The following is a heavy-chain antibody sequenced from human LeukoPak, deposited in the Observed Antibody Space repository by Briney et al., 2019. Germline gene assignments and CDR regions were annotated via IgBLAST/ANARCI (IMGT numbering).Heavy chain of an antibody. CDR2: ISSSSSTI. CDR1: GFTFSSYS. J-gene: IGHJ4*02. D-gene: IGHD2-2*01. CDR3: ARYCSSTSCPDVREAFDY. Sequence: GGSLRLSCAASGFTFSSYSMNWVRQAPGKGPEWVSYISSSSSTIYYADSVKGRFTISRDNAKNSLYLQMNSLRAEDTAVYYCARYCSSTSCPDVREAFDYWGQGTLVTVSS. V-gene: IGHV3-48*01.